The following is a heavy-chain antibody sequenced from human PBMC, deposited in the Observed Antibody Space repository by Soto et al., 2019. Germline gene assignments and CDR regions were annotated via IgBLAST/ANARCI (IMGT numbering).Heavy chain of an antibody. CDR1: GGYIRSGGYY. Sequence: SETLSLTCTVSGGYIRSGGYYWSWIRQHPGKGLEWIGYIYYSGSTYHNPSLKSRVTISVDTSKNQFSLKLSSVTAADTAVYYCARSIDPWGQGTLVTVSS. V-gene: IGHV4-31*03. CDR2: IYYSGST. CDR3: ARSIDP. J-gene: IGHJ5*02.